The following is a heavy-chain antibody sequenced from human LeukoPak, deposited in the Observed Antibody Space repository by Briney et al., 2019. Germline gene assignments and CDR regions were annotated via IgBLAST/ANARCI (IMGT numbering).Heavy chain of an antibody. V-gene: IGHV3-30-3*01. D-gene: IGHD3-22*01. CDR3: AKGPKGPKYYYDSSGYYDY. J-gene: IGHJ4*02. CDR1: GFTFSSYA. Sequence: GGSLRLSCAASGFTFSSYAMHWVRQAPGKGLEWVAVISYDGSNKYYADSVKGRFTISRDNSKNTLYLQMNSLRAEDTAVYYCAKGPKGPKYYYDSSGYYDYWGQGTLVTVSS. CDR2: ISYDGSNK.